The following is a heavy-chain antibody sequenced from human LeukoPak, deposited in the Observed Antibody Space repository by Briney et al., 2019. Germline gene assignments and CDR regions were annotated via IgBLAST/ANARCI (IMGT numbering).Heavy chain of an antibody. D-gene: IGHD3-3*01. CDR3: ATILMRWSDDDAFDI. CDR1: GYTLTELS. J-gene: IGHJ3*02. V-gene: IGHV1-24*01. Sequence: ASVKVSCKVSGYTLTELSMHWVRQAPGKGLEWRGAFDPEDGETIYAQKFQGRVTMTEDTSTDTAYMELSSLRSEDTAVYYCATILMRWSDDDAFDIWGQGTMVTVSS. CDR2: FDPEDGET.